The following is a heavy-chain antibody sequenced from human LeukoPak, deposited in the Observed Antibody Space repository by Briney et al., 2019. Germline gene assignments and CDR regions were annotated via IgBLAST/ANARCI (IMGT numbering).Heavy chain of an antibody. J-gene: IGHJ5*02. CDR3: ARLDYGDYGNWFDP. D-gene: IGHD4-17*01. V-gene: IGHV1-69*05. CDR2: IIPIFGTA. Sequence: SMKVSCKAYGGTFSSYAISWVRQAPGQGLEWMGRIIPIFGTATYAQKFQGRVTITTDESTSTAYMELSSLRSEDTAGYYCARLDYGDYGNWFDPWGQGTLVTVSS. CDR1: GGTFSSYA.